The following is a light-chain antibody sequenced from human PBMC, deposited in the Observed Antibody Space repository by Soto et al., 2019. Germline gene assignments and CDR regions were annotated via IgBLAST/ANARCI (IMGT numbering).Light chain of an antibody. CDR3: QQYYSSPLT. CDR2: WAS. CDR1: QSVLYNSNNKNY. Sequence: DIVMTQFPDSLAVSLGERATIECRSSQSVLYNSNNKNYLAWYQQKPGQPPKLLIYWASTRDSGVPDRFSGSGSGTDFTLTISSLQAEDVAVYYCQQYYSSPLTFGGGTKVDIK. J-gene: IGKJ4*01. V-gene: IGKV4-1*01.